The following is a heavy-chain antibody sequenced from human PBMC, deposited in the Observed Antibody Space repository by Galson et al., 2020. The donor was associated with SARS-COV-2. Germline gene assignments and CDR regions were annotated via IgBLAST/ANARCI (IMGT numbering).Heavy chain of an antibody. Sequence: GGSLRLSCVASGFTFSRYGMSCVRQAPGQELDWVATTSTTTYYAHAVRRRFIISRDDSKNTLYLQMNGLSADDTAVYYCAKDFVRGIGYRDVWGPGTTVTVSS. D-gene: IGHD3-10*02. J-gene: IGHJ6*02. CDR2: TSTTT. CDR3: AKDFVRGIGYRDV. V-gene: IGHV3-23*01. CDR1: GFTFSRYG.